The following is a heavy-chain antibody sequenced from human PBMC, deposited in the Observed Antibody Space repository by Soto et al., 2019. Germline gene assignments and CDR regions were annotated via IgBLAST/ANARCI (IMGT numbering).Heavy chain of an antibody. CDR3: AKDRYSGSYNMAFDY. J-gene: IGHJ4*02. CDR1: GFTFSSYG. Sequence: GGSLRLSCAASGFTFSSYGMHWVRQAPGKGLEWVAVISYDGSNKYYADSVKGRFTISRDNSKNTLYLQMNSLRAEDTAVYYCAKDRYSGSYNMAFDYWGQGTLVTVSS. V-gene: IGHV3-30*18. D-gene: IGHD1-26*01. CDR2: ISYDGSNK.